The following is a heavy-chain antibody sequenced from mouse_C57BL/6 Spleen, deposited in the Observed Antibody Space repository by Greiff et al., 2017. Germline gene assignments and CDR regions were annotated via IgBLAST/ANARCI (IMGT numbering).Heavy chain of an antibody. Sequence: QVQLKQSGAELMKPGASVKLSCKATGYTFTGYWIEWVKQRPGHGLEWIGEILPGSGSTNYNEKFKGKATFTADTSSNTAYMQLSSLTTEDSAIYYCVPKSYYGSSYEAMDYWGQGTSVTVSS. D-gene: IGHD1-1*01. CDR3: VPKSYYGSSYEAMDY. CDR2: ILPGSGST. J-gene: IGHJ4*01. V-gene: IGHV1-9*01. CDR1: GYTFTGYW.